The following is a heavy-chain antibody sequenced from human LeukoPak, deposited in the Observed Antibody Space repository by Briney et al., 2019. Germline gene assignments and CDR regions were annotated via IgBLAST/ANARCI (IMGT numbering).Heavy chain of an antibody. CDR2: FNPNSGGT. V-gene: IGHV1-2*06. Sequence: ASVKVSCKASGYTFTGYYMHWVRQAPGQGLEWMGRFNPNSGGTNYAQKFQGRVTMTRDTSISTAYMELSRLRSDDTAVYYCARGWAARPSYYYYYYMDVWGKGTTVTVSS. CDR3: ARGWAARPSYYYYYYMDV. J-gene: IGHJ6*03. CDR1: GYTFTGYY. D-gene: IGHD6-6*01.